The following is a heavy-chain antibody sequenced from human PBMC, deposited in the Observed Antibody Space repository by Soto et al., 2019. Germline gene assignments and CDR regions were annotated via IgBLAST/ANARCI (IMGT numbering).Heavy chain of an antibody. J-gene: IGHJ4*02. V-gene: IGHV4-4*02. CDR1: GGSMRSNNR. CDR3: AALPRY. D-gene: IGHD6-6*01. CDR2: IFHSGTT. Sequence: LSLTCAVSGGSMRSNNRWSWVRQPPGKGLEWIGEIFHSGTTNYNPSLKSRVTISIDMSKNQISLKLTSVTAADTAVYYCAALPRYWGQGTLVTVSS.